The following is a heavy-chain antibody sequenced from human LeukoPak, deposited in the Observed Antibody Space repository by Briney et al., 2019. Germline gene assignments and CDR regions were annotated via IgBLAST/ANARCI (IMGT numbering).Heavy chain of an antibody. CDR2: IYYSGST. D-gene: IGHD3-10*01. Sequence: SETLSLTCTVSGGSISSSSYYWGWIRQPPGKGLEWIGSIYYSGSTYYNPSLRSRVTIPVDTSKNQFSLKLSSVTAADTAVYYCARRDYYDSSLDYWGQGTLVTVSS. V-gene: IGHV4-39*01. CDR1: GGSISSSSYY. CDR3: ARRDYYDSSLDY. J-gene: IGHJ4*02.